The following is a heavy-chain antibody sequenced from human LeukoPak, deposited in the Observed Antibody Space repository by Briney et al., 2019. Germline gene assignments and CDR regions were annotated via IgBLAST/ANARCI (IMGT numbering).Heavy chain of an antibody. Sequence: PSETLSLTCTVSGVSISSYYWTWIRQPPGKGLEWIGYGHYSGSPNYNPSLTSRGTISVDTSKNQFSLNLRSVTSADTALYYCARGVGATHFDYWGRGTLVTVSS. CDR1: GVSISSYY. CDR3: ARGVGATHFDY. D-gene: IGHD1-26*01. J-gene: IGHJ4*02. CDR2: GHYSGSP. V-gene: IGHV4-59*01.